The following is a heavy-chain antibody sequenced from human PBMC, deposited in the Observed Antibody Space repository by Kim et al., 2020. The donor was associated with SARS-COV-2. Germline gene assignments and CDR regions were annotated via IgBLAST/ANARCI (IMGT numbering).Heavy chain of an antibody. V-gene: IGHV3-53*04. Sequence: GGSLRLSCAASGFTVSSNYMSWVRQAPGKGLEWVSVIYSGGSTYYADSVKGRFTISRHNSKNTLYLQMNSLRAEDTAVYYCAVQAGVVVPAAQAVGGGWYFNGMDVWGQGTTVTVSS. CDR3: AVQAGVVVPAAQAVGGGWYFNGMDV. CDR1: GFTVSSNY. D-gene: IGHD2-2*01. CDR2: IYSGGST. J-gene: IGHJ6*02.